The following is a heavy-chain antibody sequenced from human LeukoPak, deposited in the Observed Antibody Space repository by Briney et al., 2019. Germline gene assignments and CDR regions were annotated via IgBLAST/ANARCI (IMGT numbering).Heavy chain of an antibody. CDR1: GFTFSSYW. Sequence: PGGSLRLSCAASGFTFSSYWMSWVRQAPGKGLEWVANIKQDGSEKYYVDSVKGRFTISRDNAKNSLYLQMNSLRAEDTAEYYCARDVRDIVVVPAAIFYYYYYMDVWGKGTTVTVSS. CDR3: ARDVRDIVVVPAAIFYYYYYMDV. CDR2: IKQDGSEK. J-gene: IGHJ6*03. D-gene: IGHD2-2*01. V-gene: IGHV3-7*01.